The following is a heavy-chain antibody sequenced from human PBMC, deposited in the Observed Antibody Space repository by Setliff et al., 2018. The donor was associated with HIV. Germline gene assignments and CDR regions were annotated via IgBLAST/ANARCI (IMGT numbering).Heavy chain of an antibody. CDR3: VRAAAGLDI. V-gene: IGHV3-72*01. J-gene: IGHJ4*02. CDR2: TRNKANGYIT. CDR1: GFTFSSYW. Sequence: TGGSLRLSCAASGFTFSSYWMSWVRQAPGKGLEWVGRTRNKANGYITEYGASVQGRFTISRDNSKDSLSLQMNNLKAEDTAVYYCVRAAAGLDIWSQGIRVTVSS.